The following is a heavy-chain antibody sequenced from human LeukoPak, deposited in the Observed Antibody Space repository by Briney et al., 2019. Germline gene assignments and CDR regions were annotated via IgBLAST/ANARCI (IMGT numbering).Heavy chain of an antibody. CDR1: GGSFSGYY. Sequence: SSETLSLTCAVYGGSFSGYYWSWIRQPPGKGLEWIGEINHSGSTNYNPSLKSRVTISVDTSKNQFSLKLSSVTAADTAVYYCARSRSSGWYRLDNWFDPWGQGTLVTVSS. CDR3: ARSRSSGWYRLDNWFDP. D-gene: IGHD6-19*01. V-gene: IGHV4-34*01. J-gene: IGHJ5*02. CDR2: INHSGST.